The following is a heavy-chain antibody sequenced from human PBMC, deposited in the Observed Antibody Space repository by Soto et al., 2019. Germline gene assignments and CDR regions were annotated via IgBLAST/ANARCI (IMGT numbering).Heavy chain of an antibody. D-gene: IGHD3-10*02. CDR3: ARAILRSVYVPVY. V-gene: IGHV3-21*01. CDR2: ISKTSSTV. J-gene: IGHJ4*02. CDR1: GFSFSDYT. Sequence: PGGSLRLSCEASGFSFSDYTMDWVRQAPGKGLEWVSSISKTSSTVSYADSVKGRFTVSRDNAHNSLSLQMDSLRVEDTALYYCARAILRSVYVPVYWSQGTLVNVSS.